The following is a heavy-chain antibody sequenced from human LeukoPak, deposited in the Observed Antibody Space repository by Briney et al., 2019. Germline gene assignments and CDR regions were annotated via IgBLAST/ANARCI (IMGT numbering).Heavy chain of an antibody. V-gene: IGHV1-8*01. D-gene: IGHD6-19*01. CDR3: ARDIAVAGIWFDP. CDR2: MNPNSGNT. Sequence: ASVKVSCKASGYTFTSYDINWVRQATGQGLEWMGWMNPNSGNTGYAQKFQGRVTMTRNTSISTAYMELGSLRSEDTAVYYCARDIAVAGIWFDPWGQGTLVTVSS. CDR1: GYTFTSYD. J-gene: IGHJ5*02.